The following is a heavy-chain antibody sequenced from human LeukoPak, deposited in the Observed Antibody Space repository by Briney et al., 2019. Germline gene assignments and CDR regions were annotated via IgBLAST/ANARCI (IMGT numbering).Heavy chain of an antibody. CDR3: ARDPPYYDILTGPKGGY. J-gene: IGHJ4*02. Sequence: ASVKVSCKASGYTFTSYAMNWVRQAPGQGLEWMGWINTNTGNPTYAQGFTGRFVFSLDTSVSTAYLQISSLKAEDTAVYYCARDPPYYDILTGPKGGYWGQGTLVTVS. V-gene: IGHV7-4-1*02. CDR2: INTNTGNP. CDR1: GYTFTSYA. D-gene: IGHD3-9*01.